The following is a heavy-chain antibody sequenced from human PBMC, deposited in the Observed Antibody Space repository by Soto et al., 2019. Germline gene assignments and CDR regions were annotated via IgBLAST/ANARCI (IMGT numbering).Heavy chain of an antibody. CDR3: AKDRHIVVVTATEYFQH. D-gene: IGHD2-21*02. CDR2: ISGSGGST. CDR1: GFTFSSYA. J-gene: IGHJ1*01. V-gene: IGHV3-23*01. Sequence: GGSLRLSCAASGFTFSSYAMSWVRQAPGKGLEWVSAISGSGGSTYYADSVKGRFTISRDNAKTTLYLQMNSLRAEDTAVYYCAKDRHIVVVTATEYFQHWGQGTLVTVSS.